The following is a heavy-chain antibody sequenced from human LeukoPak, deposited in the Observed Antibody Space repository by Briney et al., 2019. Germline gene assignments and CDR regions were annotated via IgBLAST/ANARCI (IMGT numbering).Heavy chain of an antibody. CDR2: ISGSGGST. Sequence: PGGSLRLSCAASGFTFSSYAMSWVRQAPGKGLEWVSAISGSGGSTYYADSVKGRFTISRDNSKNTLYLQMNSLRAEDTAVYYCAKDYKLGGTVVRVAFDIWGQGTMVTVSS. J-gene: IGHJ3*02. CDR1: GFTFSSYA. V-gene: IGHV3-23*01. D-gene: IGHD4-23*01. CDR3: AKDYKLGGTVVRVAFDI.